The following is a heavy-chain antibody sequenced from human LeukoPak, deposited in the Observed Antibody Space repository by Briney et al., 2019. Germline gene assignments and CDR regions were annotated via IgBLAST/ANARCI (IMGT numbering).Heavy chain of an antibody. Sequence: GASVKVSCKASGYTFTSYDINWVRQATGQGLEWMGWMNPNSGNTGYAQKFQGRVTITRNTSISTAYMELSSLRSEDTAVYYCARGAGSYYGYWFDPWGQGTLVTVSS. J-gene: IGHJ5*02. CDR2: MNPNSGNT. D-gene: IGHD1-26*01. CDR3: ARGAGSYYGYWFDP. CDR1: GYTFTSYD. V-gene: IGHV1-8*03.